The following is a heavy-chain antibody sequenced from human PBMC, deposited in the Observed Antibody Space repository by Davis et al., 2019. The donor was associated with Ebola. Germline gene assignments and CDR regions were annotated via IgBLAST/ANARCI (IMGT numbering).Heavy chain of an antibody. CDR1: GGSISSGTYC. V-gene: IGHV4-31*03. D-gene: IGHD5-24*01. CDR2: ISWTGST. Sequence: MPSETLSLTCSVSGGSISSGTYCWSWIRHHPGTGLQWIGYISWTGSTHYSPSLGSRVTISRDSSQNQFFLRLSSVTVADTATYYCARQVGVRDAYNPLSLIAGYFDYWGQGTPVAVSS. CDR3: ARQVGVRDAYNPLSLIAGYFDY. J-gene: IGHJ4*02.